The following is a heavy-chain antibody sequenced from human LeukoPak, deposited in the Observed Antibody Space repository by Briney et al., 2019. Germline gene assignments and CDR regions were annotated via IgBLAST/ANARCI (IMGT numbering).Heavy chain of an antibody. CDR1: GYSFTTYW. V-gene: IGHV5-51*01. CDR3: ARLGGDTYYFGSGSYPNWYFDL. J-gene: IGHJ2*01. CDR2: IYPDDSDT. D-gene: IGHD3-10*01. Sequence: GESLKISCKASGYSFTTYWIGWVRQMPGKGLECMGIIYPDDSDTTYSPSFQGQVTISADKSFSTAYLQWSSLKAPDTAIYYCARLGGDTYYFGSGSYPNWYFDLWGRGTLVTVSS.